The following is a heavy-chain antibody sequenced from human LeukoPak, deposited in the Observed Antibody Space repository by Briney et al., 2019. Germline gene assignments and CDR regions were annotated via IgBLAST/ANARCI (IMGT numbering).Heavy chain of an antibody. CDR3: ARAGGDYGDYLDY. V-gene: IGHV4-31*03. CDR2: IYNSGSA. D-gene: IGHD4-17*01. J-gene: IGHJ4*02. CDR1: GGSINRSDYH. Sequence: SETLSLTCTVSGGSINRSDYHWSWLRQHPGKGLEWIGYIYNSGSAYYNPSLRSRVTISVDTSKNQFSLKLSSVTAADTAVYYCARAGGDYGDYLDYWGQGTLVTVSS.